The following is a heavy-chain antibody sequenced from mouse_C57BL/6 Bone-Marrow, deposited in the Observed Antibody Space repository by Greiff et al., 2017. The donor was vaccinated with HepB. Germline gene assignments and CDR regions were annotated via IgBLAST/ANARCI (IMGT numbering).Heavy chain of an antibody. CDR1: GFNIKDDY. J-gene: IGHJ2*01. CDR2: IDPENGDT. V-gene: IGHV14-4*01. CDR3: TTEGDSDY. Sequence: EVQLQQSGAELVRPGASVKLSCTASGFNIKDDYMHWVKQRPEQGLEWIGWIDPENGDTEYASKFQGKATITADTSSNTAYLQLSSLTSEDTAVYYCTTEGDSDYWGQGTTLTVSS.